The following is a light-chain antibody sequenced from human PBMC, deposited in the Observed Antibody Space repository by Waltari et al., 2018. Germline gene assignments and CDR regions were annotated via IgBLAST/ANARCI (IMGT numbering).Light chain of an antibody. CDR1: ENVHTW. J-gene: IGKJ5*01. V-gene: IGKV1-5*03. Sequence: DIEMTQSPSTLSASVGDTITITCRASENVHTWVAWYQQKAGKAPRLLIFKAYTLEDGVSSRFSGSGSGTEFILTISSLQPEDFATYFCQQFDTFPLTFGQGTRLEIK. CDR3: QQFDTFPLT. CDR2: KAY.